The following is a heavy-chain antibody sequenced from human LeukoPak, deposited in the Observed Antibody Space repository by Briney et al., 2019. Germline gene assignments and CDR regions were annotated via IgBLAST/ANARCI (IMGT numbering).Heavy chain of an antibody. V-gene: IGHV1-2*04. J-gene: IGHJ4*02. D-gene: IGHD3-9*01. Sequence: ASVKVSCKASGYTFTGYYMHWVRQAPGQGLEWMGWINPNSGGTNYAQKFQGWVTMTRDTSISTAYMELSGLRSDDTAVYYCARGDYDILTGFDYWGQGTLVTVSS. CDR3: ARGDYDILTGFDY. CDR1: GYTFTGYY. CDR2: INPNSGGT.